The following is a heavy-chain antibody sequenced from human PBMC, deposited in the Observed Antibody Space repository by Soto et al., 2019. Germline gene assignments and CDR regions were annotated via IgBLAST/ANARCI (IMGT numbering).Heavy chain of an antibody. CDR1: GASISRGGYS. CDR2: MFYSGTA. V-gene: IGHV4-31*03. J-gene: IGHJ4*02. CDR3: ARAVDGDPPDY. Sequence: PSETLSLTCTVSGASISRGGYSWSWIRQHPGKGLEWIGYMFYSGTAHYNPSLQSRVTLSLDTFNNHFYLNLTSITVADSAVYYCARAVDGDPPDYWRPGTLVPVSS.